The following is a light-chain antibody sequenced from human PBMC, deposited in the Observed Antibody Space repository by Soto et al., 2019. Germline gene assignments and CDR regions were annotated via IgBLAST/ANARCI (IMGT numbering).Light chain of an antibody. CDR1: SSNIGSNY. Sequence: QAVVTQPPSASGTPGQRVTISCSGSSSNIGSNYVYWYQQLPGTAPKLLIYRNNQRPSGVPDRFSGSKSGTSASLAISGLRSEDEADYYCAVWDDSLSGIFGTGTKLTVL. CDR3: AVWDDSLSGI. CDR2: RNN. J-gene: IGLJ1*01. V-gene: IGLV1-47*01.